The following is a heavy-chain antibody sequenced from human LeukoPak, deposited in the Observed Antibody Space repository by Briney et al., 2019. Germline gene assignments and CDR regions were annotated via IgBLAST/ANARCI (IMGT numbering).Heavy chain of an antibody. Sequence: ASVKVSXKASGYTFTGYYMHWVRQAPGQGLEWMGWINPNSGGTNYAQKFQGRVTMTRDTSISTAYMELSRLRSDDTAVYYCARTCCSGGSCYPNWFDPWGQGTLVTVSS. J-gene: IGHJ5*02. CDR2: INPNSGGT. D-gene: IGHD2-15*01. CDR3: ARTCCSGGSCYPNWFDP. CDR1: GYTFTGYY. V-gene: IGHV1-2*02.